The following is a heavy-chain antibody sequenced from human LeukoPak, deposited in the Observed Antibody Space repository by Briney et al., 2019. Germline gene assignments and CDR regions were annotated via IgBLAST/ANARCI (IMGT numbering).Heavy chain of an antibody. CDR3: ARISNSSSYFEL. J-gene: IGHJ2*01. Sequence: GGSLRLSYAASAFTFSSYEMKWVRQAPGKGLEWVSYISGSGSTIHYADSVKGRFTISRDNAKTSVYMQMNSLRAEDTAVYYCARISNSSSYFELWGRGTLVTVSS. CDR1: AFTFSSYE. V-gene: IGHV3-48*03. D-gene: IGHD2-2*01. CDR2: ISGSGSTI.